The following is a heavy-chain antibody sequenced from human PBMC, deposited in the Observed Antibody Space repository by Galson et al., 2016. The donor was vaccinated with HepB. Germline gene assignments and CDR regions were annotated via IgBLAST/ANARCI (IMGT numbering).Heavy chain of an antibody. V-gene: IGHV3-7*01. CDR3: ARVWGVVTAKTADAFDI. Sequence: SLRLSCAASGFTFSNYWMSWVRQAPGKGREWVANTNQDGSPKSYADSGKGRFTVSRDNAKNSLYLQRNSLRAEDTAVYYCARVWGVVTAKTADAFDIWGQGTMVTVSS. CDR2: TNQDGSPK. CDR1: GFTFSNYW. D-gene: IGHD2-21*02. J-gene: IGHJ3*02.